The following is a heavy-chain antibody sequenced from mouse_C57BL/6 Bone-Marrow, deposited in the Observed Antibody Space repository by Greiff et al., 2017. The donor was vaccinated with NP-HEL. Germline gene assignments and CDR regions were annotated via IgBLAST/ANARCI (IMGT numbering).Heavy chain of an antibody. J-gene: IGHJ3*01. D-gene: IGHD2-4*01. V-gene: IGHV1-31*01. CDR3: ARHYECDRAWFAD. Sequence: EVKLMESGPELVKPGASVKISCKASGYSFTGYYMHWVKQSHGNILDWIGYIYPYNGVSSYNQKFKGKATLTVDKSSSTAYMALSSLTSEDSAVYYGARHYECDRAWFADWGQGTRVTVSA. CDR2: IYPYNGVS. CDR1: GYSFTGYY.